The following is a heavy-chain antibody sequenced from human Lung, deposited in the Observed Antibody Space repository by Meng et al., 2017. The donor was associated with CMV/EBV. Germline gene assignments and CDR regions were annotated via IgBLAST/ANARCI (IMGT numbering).Heavy chain of an antibody. CDR2: IRSKANSYAT. D-gene: IGHD4-11*01. V-gene: IGHV3-73*01. Sequence: PGFPFSGSAMHWVRQASGKGLEWVGRIRSKANSYATAYAASVKGRFTISRDDSKNTAYLQMNSLKTEDTAVYYCTKYSPLLWYFDLWGRGTLVTVSS. CDR1: GFPFSGSA. J-gene: IGHJ2*01. CDR3: TKYSPLLWYFDL.